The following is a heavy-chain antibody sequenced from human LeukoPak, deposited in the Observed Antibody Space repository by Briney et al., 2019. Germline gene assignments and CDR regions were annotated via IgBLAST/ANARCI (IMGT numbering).Heavy chain of an antibody. CDR1: GGTFSSYA. J-gene: IGHJ5*02. V-gene: IGHV1-69*04. CDR2: IIPILGIA. Sequence: GSSVKVSCKASGGTFSSYAISWVRQAPGQGLEWMGRIIPILGIANYAQKFQGRVTITADKSTSTAYMELSSLRSEDTAVYCCARRVGYYDILTGSPERNWFDPWGQGTLVTVSS. D-gene: IGHD3-9*01. CDR3: ARRVGYYDILTGSPERNWFDP.